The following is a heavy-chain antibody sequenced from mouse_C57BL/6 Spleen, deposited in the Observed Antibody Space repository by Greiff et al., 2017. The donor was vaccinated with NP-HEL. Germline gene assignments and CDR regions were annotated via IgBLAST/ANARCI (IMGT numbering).Heavy chain of an antibody. CDR3: ERGIHYYGSSYEGYFDV. D-gene: IGHD1-1*01. CDR1: GFTFSSYG. CDR2: ISSGGSYT. V-gene: IGHV5-6*02. Sequence: DVMLVESGGDLVKPGGSLKLSCAASGFTFSSYGMSWVRQTPDKRLEWVATISSGGSYTYYPDSVKGRFTISRDNAKNTLYLQMSSLKSEDTAMYYCERGIHYYGSSYEGYFDVWGTGTTVTVSS. J-gene: IGHJ1*03.